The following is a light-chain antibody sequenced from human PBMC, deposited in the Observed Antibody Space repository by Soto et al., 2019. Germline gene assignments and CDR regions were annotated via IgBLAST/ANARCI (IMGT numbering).Light chain of an antibody. Sequence: QSALTQPPSASGTPGQRVTISCSGSGSNIGSNAVNWYQHLPGTAPKLLIYSDNQRPSGVPDRFSGSKSGTSGSLAISGLQSEDEADYYCAVWDDSLDGLVFGTGTKATVL. V-gene: IGLV1-44*01. CDR1: GSNIGSNA. CDR2: SDN. CDR3: AVWDDSLDGLV. J-gene: IGLJ1*01.